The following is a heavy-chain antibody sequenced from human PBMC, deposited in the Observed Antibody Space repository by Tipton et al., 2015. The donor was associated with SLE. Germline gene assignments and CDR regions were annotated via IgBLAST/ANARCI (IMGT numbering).Heavy chain of an antibody. V-gene: IGHV3-74*01. CDR1: GFIFSNYW. CDR2: INNDGTNT. Sequence: SLRLSCAASGFIFSNYWMHWVRQAPGKGLVWVSRINNDGTNTDYADSVKGRFTFSRDNAKNTLYLQMNSLRVEDTAVYYCARGYCSGGSCYVPGGDWGQGTLVTVSS. J-gene: IGHJ4*02. D-gene: IGHD2-15*01. CDR3: ARGYCSGGSCYVPGGD.